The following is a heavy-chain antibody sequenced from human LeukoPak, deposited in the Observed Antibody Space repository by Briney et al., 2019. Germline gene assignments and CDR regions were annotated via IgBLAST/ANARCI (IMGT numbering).Heavy chain of an antibody. Sequence: SEALSLTCTVSGGSIRSSSQYWGWIRQTPGKGLEWFGSIYYSGSTYYNPSLKSRVTMSVDTSKIQLSLKLSSVTAADTALYYCARHVAYCSGGTCYSTWYFDLWGRGTLVTVSS. CDR3: ARHVAYCSGGTCYSTWYFDL. D-gene: IGHD2-15*01. V-gene: IGHV4-39*01. CDR2: IYYSGST. J-gene: IGHJ2*01. CDR1: GGSIRSSSQY.